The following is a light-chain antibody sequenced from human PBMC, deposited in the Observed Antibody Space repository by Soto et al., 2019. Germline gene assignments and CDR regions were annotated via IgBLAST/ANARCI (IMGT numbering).Light chain of an antibody. V-gene: IGKV3-20*01. J-gene: IGKJ1*01. Sequence: EIVLTQSPGTLSLSPGERATLSCRASQSVSSTYLAWYQQKLGQAPRLLMYDVSNRATGIPDRFSGSGSGTDFTLTISRLEPEDLAVYYWQEYGNSRTFGQGTKVEIK. CDR3: QEYGNSRT. CDR1: QSVSSTY. CDR2: DVS.